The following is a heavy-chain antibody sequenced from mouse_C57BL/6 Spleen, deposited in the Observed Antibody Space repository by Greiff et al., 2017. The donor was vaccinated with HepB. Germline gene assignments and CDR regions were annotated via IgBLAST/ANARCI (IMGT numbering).Heavy chain of an antibody. CDR3: ARYGITTVVGRGFDY. Sequence: VQLQQPGAELVKPGASVKLSCKASGYTFTSYWMHWVKQRPGQGLEWIGMIHPNSGSTNYNEKFKSKATLTVDKSSSTAYMQLSSLTSEDSAVYYCARYGITTVVGRGFDYWGQGTTLTVSS. D-gene: IGHD1-1*01. J-gene: IGHJ2*01. CDR1: GYTFTSYW. V-gene: IGHV1-64*01. CDR2: IHPNSGST.